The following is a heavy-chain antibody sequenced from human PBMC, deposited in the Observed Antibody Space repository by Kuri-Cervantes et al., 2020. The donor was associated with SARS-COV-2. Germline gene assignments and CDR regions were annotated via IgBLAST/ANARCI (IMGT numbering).Heavy chain of an antibody. V-gene: IGHV3-30-3*01. Sequence: LSLTCAASGFTFSSFAIHWVRQAPGKGPEWVAIISYDGNNAYYADSVKGRFTISRDNSRNTLYLQMNSLRTEDTAIYYCARDRVGVHDCWGQGTLVTVSS. CDR3: ARDRVGVHDC. D-gene: IGHD2-21*01. CDR1: GFTFSSFA. CDR2: ISYDGNNA. J-gene: IGHJ4*02.